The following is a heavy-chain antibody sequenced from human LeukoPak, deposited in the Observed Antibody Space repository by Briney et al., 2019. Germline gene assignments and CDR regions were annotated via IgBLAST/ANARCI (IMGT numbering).Heavy chain of an antibody. Sequence: GGSERLSCAASGFTFSNYGMTWVRQAPGRGLEWVANIRHDGNEKYYVDSVKGRFTISRDNAKNSVYLQMNSLRAEDTAVYYCARNYVWGSDRYTDYWGQGTMVSPSP. V-gene: IGHV3-7*02. CDR2: IRHDGNEK. CDR3: ARNYVWGSDRYTDY. CDR1: GFTFSNYG. J-gene: IGHJ4*02. D-gene: IGHD3-16*02.